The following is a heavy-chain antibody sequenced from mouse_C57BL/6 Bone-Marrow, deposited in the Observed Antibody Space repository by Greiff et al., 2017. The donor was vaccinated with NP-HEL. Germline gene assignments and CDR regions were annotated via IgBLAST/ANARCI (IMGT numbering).Heavy chain of an antibody. Sequence: VQLQQPGAELVMPGASVKLSCKASGYTFTSYWMHWVKQRPGQGLEWIGEIDPSDSYTNYNQKFKGKSTLTVDKSSSPAYMQLSSLTSEDSAVYYCARTYYDYDDYFDYWGQGTTLTVSS. CDR1: GYTFTSYW. J-gene: IGHJ2*01. CDR3: ARTYYDYDDYFDY. D-gene: IGHD2-4*01. V-gene: IGHV1-69*01. CDR2: IDPSDSYT.